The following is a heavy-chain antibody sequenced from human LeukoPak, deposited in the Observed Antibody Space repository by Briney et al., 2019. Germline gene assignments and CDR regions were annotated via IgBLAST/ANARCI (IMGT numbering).Heavy chain of an antibody. D-gene: IGHD5-18*01. CDR1: GYTFTGYY. J-gene: IGHJ4*02. V-gene: IGHV1-2*02. CDR3: ARDRYSYGPDFDY. Sequence: ASVKVSCKASGYTFTGYYTHWVRQAPGQGLEWMGWINPNSGGTNYAQKFQGRVTMTRDTSISTAYMELSRLRSDDTAVYYCARDRYSYGPDFDYWGQGTLVTVSS. CDR2: INPNSGGT.